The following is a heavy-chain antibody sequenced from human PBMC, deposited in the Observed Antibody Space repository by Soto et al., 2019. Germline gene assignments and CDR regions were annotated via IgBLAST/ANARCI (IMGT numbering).Heavy chain of an antibody. CDR1: GFTFSSYS. CDR3: ARPYYDFWSGYPSQYHDAFDI. Sequence: GGSLRLSCAASGFTFSSYSMNWVRQAPGKGLEWVSSISSSSSYIYYADSVKGRFTISRDNAKNSLYLQMNSLRAEDTAVYYCARPYYDFWSGYPSQYHDAFDIWGQGTMVTVSS. J-gene: IGHJ3*02. CDR2: ISSSSSYI. V-gene: IGHV3-21*01. D-gene: IGHD3-3*01.